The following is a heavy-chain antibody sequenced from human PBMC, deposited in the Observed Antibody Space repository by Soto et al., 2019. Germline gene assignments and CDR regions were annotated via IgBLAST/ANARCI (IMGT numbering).Heavy chain of an antibody. D-gene: IGHD2-8*01. CDR1: GGTFSSYT. V-gene: IGHV1-18*01. CDR3: AKNGQPPYYYYGMDV. Sequence: GASVKVSCKASGGTFSSYTISWVRQAPGQGLEWMGWISGYNGDTKYAQKVQGRVTMTIDTSTYTAYMELRSLTSDDTAIYYCAKNGQPPYYYYGMDVWGQETTVTVSS. J-gene: IGHJ6*02. CDR2: ISGYNGDT.